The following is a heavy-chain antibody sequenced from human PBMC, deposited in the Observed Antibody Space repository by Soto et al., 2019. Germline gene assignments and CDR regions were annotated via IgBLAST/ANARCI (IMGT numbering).Heavy chain of an antibody. D-gene: IGHD6-13*01. J-gene: IGHJ5*02. V-gene: IGHV1-8*01. CDR3: ARERSAAGTGWFDP. CDR2: MNPNSGNT. CDR1: GYTFTSYD. Sequence: QVQLVQSGAEVKKPGASVKVSCKASGYTFTSYDINWVRQATGQGLEWMGWMNPNSGNTGYAQKFQGRVTKTTNTSISTAYMELSSLRSEDTSVYYCARERSAAGTGWFDPWGQGTLVTVSS.